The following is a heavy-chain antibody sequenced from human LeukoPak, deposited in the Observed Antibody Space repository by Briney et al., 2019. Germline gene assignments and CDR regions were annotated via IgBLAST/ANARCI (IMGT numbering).Heavy chain of an antibody. CDR2: IIPIFGTA. CDR3: AREKQPGYYFDY. D-gene: IGHD6-13*01. CDR1: GGTFSSCA. J-gene: IGHJ4*02. V-gene: IGHV1-69*01. Sequence: ASVKVSCKASGGTFSSCAISWVRQAPGQGLEWMGGIIPIFGTANYAQKFQGRVTITADESTSTAYMELSSLRSEDTAVYYCAREKQPGYYFDYWGQGTLVTVSS.